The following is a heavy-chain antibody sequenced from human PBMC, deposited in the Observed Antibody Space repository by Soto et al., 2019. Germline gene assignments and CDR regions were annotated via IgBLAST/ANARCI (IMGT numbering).Heavy chain of an antibody. CDR1: GFMFSTYA. CDR3: AHPRGYGVFDAVDI. CDR2: ISSSGDST. J-gene: IGHJ3*02. Sequence: GGSLRLSCAASGFMFSTYAMNWVRQTPGKGLEWVSAISSSGDSTYYAESVRGRFTISRDNSINTLYLQMRSLRPEDTAVYYCAHPRGYGVFDAVDIWGQGTMVTVSS. D-gene: IGHD4-17*01. V-gene: IGHV3-23*01.